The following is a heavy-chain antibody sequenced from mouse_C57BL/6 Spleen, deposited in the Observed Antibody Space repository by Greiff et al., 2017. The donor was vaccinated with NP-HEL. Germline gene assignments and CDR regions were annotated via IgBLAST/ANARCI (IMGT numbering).Heavy chain of an antibody. CDR3: ARQGTGTHYWYCDV. CDR2: ISGGGGNT. CDR1: GFTFSSYT. J-gene: IGHJ1*03. D-gene: IGHD4-1*01. V-gene: IGHV5-9*01. Sequence: EVQLVESGGGLVKPGGSLKLSCAASGFTFSSYTMSWVRQTPEKRLEWVATISGGGGNTYYPASVKGRFTISRDNAKNTLYLQMSSLRSEDTDLYYCARQGTGTHYWYCDVWGTGTTVTVSS.